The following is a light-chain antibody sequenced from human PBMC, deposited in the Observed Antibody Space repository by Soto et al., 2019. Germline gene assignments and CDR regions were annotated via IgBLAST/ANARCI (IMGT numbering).Light chain of an antibody. V-gene: IGLV1-44*01. J-gene: IGLJ1*01. CDR3: EAWDDSLNGHV. Sequence: QSVLTQPPSASGTPGQRVTISCSGSSSNIGSNTVNWYQQLPGTAPKLLIYSNNQRPSGVPDRFSGSKSGTSASLAISGLQYEDEADYFCEAWDDSLNGHVFGTGTKLTVL. CDR1: SSNIGSNT. CDR2: SNN.